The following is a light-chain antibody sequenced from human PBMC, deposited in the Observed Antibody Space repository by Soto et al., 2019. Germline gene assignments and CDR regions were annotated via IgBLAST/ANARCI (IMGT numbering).Light chain of an antibody. CDR3: QQYMSVWWT. CDR1: HSIESW. J-gene: IGKJ1*01. Sequence: QMTQSPSTLSAYVGDRVTITCRASHSIESWLAWYQQRPGQAPKLLISDATNLRSGVPPRFSGSASGTQLTLNISSRQPDDFGTFFVQQYMSVWWTFAQGPGGEVK. V-gene: IGKV1-5*01. CDR2: DAT.